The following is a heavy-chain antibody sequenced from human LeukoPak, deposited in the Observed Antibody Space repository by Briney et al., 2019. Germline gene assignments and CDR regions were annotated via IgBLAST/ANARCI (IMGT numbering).Heavy chain of an antibody. D-gene: IGHD2-15*01. Sequence: SGGSLRLSCAASGFTFSSYNMNWVRQAPGKGLEWVSYISSSTSTINYADSVKGRFTISRDNAKNSLYLQMNSLKTEDTAVYYCARGGLYCSGGSCYRGWDDYWGQGTLVTVSS. CDR3: ARGGLYCSGGSCYRGWDDY. V-gene: IGHV3-48*01. CDR2: ISSSTSTI. CDR1: GFTFSSYN. J-gene: IGHJ4*02.